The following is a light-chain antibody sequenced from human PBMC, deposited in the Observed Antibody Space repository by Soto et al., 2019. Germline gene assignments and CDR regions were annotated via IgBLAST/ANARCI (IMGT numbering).Light chain of an antibody. J-gene: IGLJ2*01. CDR3: SSYAATNTVL. Sequence: QSALAQPASVSGSPGQSITISCTGTSSDIGAVNYVSWYQQHPGDAPKLLIFDVSDRPSGISVRFSASKSGNTASLTISGLQTEDEAHYFCSSYAATNTVLFGGGTKLTVL. CDR1: SSDIGAVNY. CDR2: DVS. V-gene: IGLV2-14*03.